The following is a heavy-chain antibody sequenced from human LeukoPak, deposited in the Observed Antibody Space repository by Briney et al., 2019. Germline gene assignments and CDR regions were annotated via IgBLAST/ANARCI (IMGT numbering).Heavy chain of an antibody. CDR2: SDYSGST. CDR3: ARDGYYGSGKFDP. Sequence: SQTLSLTCTVSGGSISSGGYYWSWIRQHPAKGLESIGYSDYSGSTYYNPSLKSRLTISVDTSKNQFSLKLSFVTAADTAVYYCARDGYYGSGKFDPWGQGTLVTVSS. D-gene: IGHD3-10*01. V-gene: IGHV4-31*03. CDR1: GGSISSGGYY. J-gene: IGHJ5*02.